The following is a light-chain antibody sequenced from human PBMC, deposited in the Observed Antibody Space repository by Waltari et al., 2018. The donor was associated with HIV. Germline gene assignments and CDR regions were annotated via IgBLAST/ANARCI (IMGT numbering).Light chain of an antibody. CDR1: HIGGKS. CDR2: YDN. CDR3: QVWDSSSNHVV. Sequence: SYVLTQPPSVSVAPGKTARITCEGDHIGGKSVHWYQQKAGHAPVLVIYYDNDRPSGIPERFSGFNSGNTATLTISGVEAGDEADYYCQVWDSSSNHVVFGGGTKLTAL. J-gene: IGLJ3*02. V-gene: IGLV3-21*04.